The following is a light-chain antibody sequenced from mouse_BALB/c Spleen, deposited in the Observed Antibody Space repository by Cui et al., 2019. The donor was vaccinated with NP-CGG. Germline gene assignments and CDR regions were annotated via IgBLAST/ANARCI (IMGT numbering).Light chain of an antibody. J-gene: IGLJ1*01. V-gene: IGLV1*01. CDR3: ALWYSNHWV. CDR2: GTN. Sequence: QAVVTHESALPPSPGETVTLTCRSSTGAFTTNTYANWVQEKPDHLFTGLIGGTNNRAPGVPARFSGSLIGDKAALTITGAQTEDEAIYFCALWYSNHWVFGGGTKLTVL. CDR1: TGAFTTNTY.